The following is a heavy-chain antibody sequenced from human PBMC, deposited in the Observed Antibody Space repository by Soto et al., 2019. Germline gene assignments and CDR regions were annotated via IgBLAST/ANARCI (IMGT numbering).Heavy chain of an antibody. J-gene: IGHJ4*02. Sequence: VGSLRLSCVASGFTFSDYGIHWVRQAPDKGLEWVAVVWFDGSIQYYGDSVKGRFTISRDNSNNTVDLQMNNLRAEDTAVYYCARVDFGGNSYYFDYWGQGTPVTVSS. CDR1: GFTFSDYG. CDR3: ARVDFGGNSYYFDY. CDR2: VWFDGSIQ. D-gene: IGHD1-7*01. V-gene: IGHV3-33*01.